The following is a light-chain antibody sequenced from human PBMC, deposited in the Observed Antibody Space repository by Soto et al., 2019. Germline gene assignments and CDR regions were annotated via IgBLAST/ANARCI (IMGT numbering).Light chain of an antibody. Sequence: DIQMTHSPSSLSASVSDIVTVTCRRRQHSDNYLHWYQQKPGKATNLLIFSASILQSGVPSRFIGSGSGTEFTLTISGLQPEDFATYYCQKTYGNSVKFGEGTKVDIK. CDR1: QHSDNY. CDR2: SAS. CDR3: QKTYGNSVK. J-gene: IGKJ1*01. V-gene: IGKV1-39*01.